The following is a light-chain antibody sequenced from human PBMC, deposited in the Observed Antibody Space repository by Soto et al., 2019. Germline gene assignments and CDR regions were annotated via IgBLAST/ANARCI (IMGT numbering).Light chain of an antibody. CDR3: MQGTHWPPS. J-gene: IGKJ3*01. Sequence: DVVMTQSPLSLPVTLGQPASISCSSSQSLGYSHGDTFLSWFQLRPGQSLRRLIYTVSSRDSGVPDRFSGSGSGTDFTVKISRVEAEDVGIYYCMQGTHWPPSFGPGTKVDIK. CDR1: QSLGYSHGDTF. CDR2: TVS. V-gene: IGKV2-30*01.